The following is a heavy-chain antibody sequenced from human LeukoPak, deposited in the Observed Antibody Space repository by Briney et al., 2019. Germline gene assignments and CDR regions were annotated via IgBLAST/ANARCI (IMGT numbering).Heavy chain of an antibody. CDR3: ASLDTVMILDY. D-gene: IGHD5-18*01. Sequence: PSETLSLTCAVYGGSFSGYYWSWIRQPPGKGLEWIGEINHSGSTNYNPSLKSRVTISVDTSKNQFSLKLSSVTAADTAVYYCASLDTVMILDYWGQGTLVTVSS. V-gene: IGHV4-34*01. J-gene: IGHJ4*02. CDR1: GGSFSGYY. CDR2: INHSGST.